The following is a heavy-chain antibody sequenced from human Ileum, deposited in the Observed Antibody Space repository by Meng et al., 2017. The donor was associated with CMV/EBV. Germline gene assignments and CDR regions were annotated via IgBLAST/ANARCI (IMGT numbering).Heavy chain of an antibody. CDR3: AREDYYYDSSGTGVYFDY. CDR1: GFTFDGYG. V-gene: IGHV3-21*01. Sequence: GGSLRLSCAASGFTFDGYGMQWVRQTPGKGLEWVSSISSSSYIYYADSVKGRFTISRDKAKNSLYLQMNSLRAEDTAVYYCAREDYYYDSSGTGVYFDYWGQGTRVTGYS. J-gene: IGHJ4*02. CDR2: ISSSSYI. D-gene: IGHD3-22*01.